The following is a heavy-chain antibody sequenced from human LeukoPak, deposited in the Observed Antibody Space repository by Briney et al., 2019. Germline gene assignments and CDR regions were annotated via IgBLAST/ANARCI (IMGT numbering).Heavy chain of an antibody. CDR1: GGSFNGYY. Sequence: PSETLSLTCAVYGGSFNGYYWSWIRQPPGKGLEWIGEINHSGSTDYNPSLKSRVTISVDTSKNQFPLKLSSVTAADTAVYYCARPPHYWGQGTLVTVSS. V-gene: IGHV4-34*01. J-gene: IGHJ4*02. CDR3: ARPPHY. CDR2: INHSGST.